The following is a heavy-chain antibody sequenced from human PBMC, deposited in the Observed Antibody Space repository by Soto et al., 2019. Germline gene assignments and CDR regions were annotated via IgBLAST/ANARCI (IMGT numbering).Heavy chain of an antibody. J-gene: IGHJ3*02. Sequence: SATLSPTYTVANGSIVNYDWSWIRQPPGKGVEWSGFIYYSGSTNYFPAPKSRDSMSVDMSKHPHSLRLGSVTAADTAVYYCASRLAEATTTGDGLDIRDQGSMVTVS. CDR1: NGSIVNYD. CDR3: ASRLAEATTTGDGLDI. CDR2: IYYSGST. D-gene: IGHD1-26*01. V-gene: IGHV4-59*01.